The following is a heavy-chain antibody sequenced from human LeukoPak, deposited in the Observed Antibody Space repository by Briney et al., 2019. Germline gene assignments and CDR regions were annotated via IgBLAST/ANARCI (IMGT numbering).Heavy chain of an antibody. J-gene: IGHJ5*02. CDR2: IYTSGST. CDR1: GGSISSGSYY. Sequence: SETLSLTCTVSGGSISSGSYYWSWIRQPAGKGLEWIGRIYTSGSTNYNPSLKSRVTISVDTSKNQFSLKLSSVTPADTAVYYCARVGHYDSSGYHFPNWFDPWGQGTLVTVSS. CDR3: ARVGHYDSSGYHFPNWFDP. V-gene: IGHV4-61*02. D-gene: IGHD3-22*01.